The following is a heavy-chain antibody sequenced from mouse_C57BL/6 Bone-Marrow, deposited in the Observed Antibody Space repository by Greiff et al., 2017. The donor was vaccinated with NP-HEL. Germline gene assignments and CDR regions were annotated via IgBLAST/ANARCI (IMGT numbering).Heavy chain of an antibody. J-gene: IGHJ4*01. CDR2: IHPNSGST. CDR3: AILGRRDYAMDY. V-gene: IGHV1-64*01. Sequence: VQLQQSGAELVKPGASVKLSCKASGYTFTSYWMHWVKQRPGQGLEWIGMIHPNSGSTNYNEKFKSKATLTVDKSSSTAYMQLSSLTSEDSAVYYCAILGRRDYAMDYWGQGTSVTVSS. CDR1: GYTFTSYW. D-gene: IGHD4-1*01.